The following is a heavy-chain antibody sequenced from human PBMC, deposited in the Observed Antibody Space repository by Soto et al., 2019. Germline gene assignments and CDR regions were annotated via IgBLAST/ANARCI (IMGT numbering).Heavy chain of an antibody. CDR3: AKDQSRTYSYDSSCYSEYFQH. D-gene: IGHD3-22*01. J-gene: IGHJ1*01. Sequence: EVQLLESGGGLVQPEGSLRLSCAASGFTFSSYAMSWVRQAPGPGLEWVAAISGSGGRTYSADSVKGRFTISRDNYKYTLYRQMSSLRAEDTAVYYCAKDQSRTYSYDSSCYSEYFQHWGQGTLVTVSS. CDR2: ISGSGGRT. V-gene: IGHV3-23*01. CDR1: GFTFSSYA.